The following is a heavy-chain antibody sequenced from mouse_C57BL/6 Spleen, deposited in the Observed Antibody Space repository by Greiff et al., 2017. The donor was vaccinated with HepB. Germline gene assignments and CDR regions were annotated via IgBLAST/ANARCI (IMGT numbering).Heavy chain of an antibody. Sequence: VKLMESGAELARPGASVKMSCKASGYTFTSYTMHWVKQRPGQGLEWIGYINPSSGYTKYNQKFKDKATLTADKSSSTAYMQLSSLTSEDSAVYYCARSPNYYDYDKGYFDVWGTGTTVTVSS. CDR1: GYTFTSYT. CDR3: ARSPNYYDYDKGYFDV. V-gene: IGHV1-4*01. CDR2: INPSSGYT. J-gene: IGHJ1*03. D-gene: IGHD2-4*01.